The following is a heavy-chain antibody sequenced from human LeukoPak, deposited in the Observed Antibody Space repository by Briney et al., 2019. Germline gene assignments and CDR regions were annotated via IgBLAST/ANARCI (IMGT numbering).Heavy chain of an antibody. D-gene: IGHD5-24*01. V-gene: IGHV3-23*01. CDR1: GFTFSSYA. J-gene: IGHJ4*02. CDR2: ISGSGGST. Sequence: GGSLRLSCAASGFTFSSYAMSWVRQAPGKGLEWVSAISGSGGSTYYADSVKGRFTISRDNSKNTLYLQMNSLRAEDTAVYYCARTYRKGSRDGYNDILGYWGQGTLVTVSS. CDR3: ARTYRKGSRDGYNDILGY.